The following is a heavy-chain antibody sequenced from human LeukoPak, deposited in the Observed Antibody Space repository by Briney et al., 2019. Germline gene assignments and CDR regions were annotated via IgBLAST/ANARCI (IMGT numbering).Heavy chain of an antibody. Sequence: SETLSLTCNVSGVSVSTSHWNWIRQRPGKGLEWIGCLSYTGKTDYNPSLKGRVSISLGSSNNHFSLKLTSVTAADTAVYYCSEGYFEPFDHWGQGILVTVSS. CDR3: SEGYFEPFDH. J-gene: IGHJ4*02. CDR1: GVSVSTSH. V-gene: IGHV4-59*02. D-gene: IGHD2/OR15-2a*01. CDR2: LSYTGKT.